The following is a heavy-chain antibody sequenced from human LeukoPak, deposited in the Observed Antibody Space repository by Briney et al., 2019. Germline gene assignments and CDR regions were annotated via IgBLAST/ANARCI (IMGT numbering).Heavy chain of an antibody. Sequence: GGSLRLSCAASGFTFSSEAMGWVRQLPGGGLEWVSTISPAGGTTYYAESMKGRFTISRDNSKSTLYLQMNSLRAEDTAVYYCAKATVIVPRPFDYWGQGTLVTVSS. V-gene: IGHV3-23*01. CDR1: GFTFSSEA. CDR3: AKATVIVPRPFDY. D-gene: IGHD2-21*01. CDR2: ISPAGGTT. J-gene: IGHJ4*02.